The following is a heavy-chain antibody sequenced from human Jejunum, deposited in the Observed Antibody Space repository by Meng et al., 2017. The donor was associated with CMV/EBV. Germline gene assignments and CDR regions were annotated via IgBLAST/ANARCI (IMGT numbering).Heavy chain of an antibody. V-gene: IGHV1-18*01. CDR3: ARGVVTMTRYYFDY. J-gene: IGHJ4*02. Sequence: GYTFPSYGSSWVRQAPVQWLEWMGWISTYNGNTHYAQKLQGRATMTTDPSTSTAYMEVRSLKSDDTAVYYCARGVVTMTRYYFDYWGQGTLVTVSS. D-gene: IGHD2-21*02. CDR2: ISTYNGNT. CDR1: GYTFPSYG.